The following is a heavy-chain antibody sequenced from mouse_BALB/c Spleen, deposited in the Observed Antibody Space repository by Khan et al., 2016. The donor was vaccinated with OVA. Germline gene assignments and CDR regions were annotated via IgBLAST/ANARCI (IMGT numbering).Heavy chain of an antibody. D-gene: IGHD1-1*01. CDR3: ARGGFYGHSLFDY. V-gene: IGHV1-84*02. CDR2: IYPGSGNT. CDR1: GYTFTDYY. J-gene: IGHJ2*01. Sequence: VQLQESGPELVKPGASVKISCKASGYTFTDYYINWVKQKPGQGLEWIGWIYPGSGNTKYNEKFKGMATLPVDTSSSTAYMQLSSLTSEDTAVYFCARGGFYGHSLFDYWGQGTTLTVSS.